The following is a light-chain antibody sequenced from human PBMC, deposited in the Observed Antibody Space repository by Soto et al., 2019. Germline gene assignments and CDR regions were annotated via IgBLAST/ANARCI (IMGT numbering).Light chain of an antibody. CDR1: SSNMGSNI. CDR2: SKD. J-gene: IGLJ2*01. CDR3: AAWDDSLNGVV. Sequence: QSVLTQPPSASGTPGQRVTISCSGSSSNMGSNIVNWYQQLPGAAPKLLIYSKDQRPSGVPDRFSGSKSGTSASQAISGLQSEDEADYYCAAWDDSLNGVVFGGGTKLTVL. V-gene: IGLV1-44*01.